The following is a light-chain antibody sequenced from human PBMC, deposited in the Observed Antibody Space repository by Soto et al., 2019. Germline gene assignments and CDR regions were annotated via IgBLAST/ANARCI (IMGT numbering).Light chain of an antibody. CDR2: WAS. V-gene: IGKV4-1*01. CDR3: QQCYSPPYT. J-gene: IGKJ2*01. Sequence: DIVLTQSPDSLAVSLGERATINCKSSQSLLYSSSNKNYLAWYQQKPGQPPKLLIYWASTRESGVPDRFSRSVSGTDFTLTISSLQAEYVAVYYCQQCYSPPYTFGQGTKLQIK. CDR1: QSLLYSSSNKNY.